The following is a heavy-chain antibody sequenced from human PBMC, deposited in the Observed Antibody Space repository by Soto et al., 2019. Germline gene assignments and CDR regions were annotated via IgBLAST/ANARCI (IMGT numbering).Heavy chain of an antibody. Sequence: QVQLVQSGAEVKKPGASVKVSCKASGYTFTGYYMHWVRQAPGQGLEWMGWINPNSGGTNYAQKFQGRVTMTRDTSISTAYMELSRLRSDDTAVYYCARDSIGGYYTGGVWFDPWGQGTLVIVST. CDR2: INPNSGGT. V-gene: IGHV1-2*02. J-gene: IGHJ5*02. CDR3: ARDSIGGYYTGGVWFDP. CDR1: GYTFTGYY. D-gene: IGHD3-3*01.